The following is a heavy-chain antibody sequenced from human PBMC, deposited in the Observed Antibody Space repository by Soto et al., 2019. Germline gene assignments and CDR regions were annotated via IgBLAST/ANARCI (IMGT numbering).Heavy chain of an antibody. J-gene: IGHJ4*02. CDR2: INAGNGNT. CDR1: GYTFTSYA. Sequence: QVQLVQSGAEVKKPGASVKVSCKASGYTFTSYAMHWVRQAPGQRLEWMGWINAGNGNTKYSQKFQGRVTITRDTSASTAYMELSSLRSEDTAVYYCARGIAAAGTSDYWGQGTLVTVSS. V-gene: IGHV1-3*01. CDR3: ARGIAAAGTSDY. D-gene: IGHD6-13*01.